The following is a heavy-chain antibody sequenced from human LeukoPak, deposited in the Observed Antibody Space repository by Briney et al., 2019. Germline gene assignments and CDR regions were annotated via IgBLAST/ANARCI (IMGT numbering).Heavy chain of an antibody. V-gene: IGHV1-8*01. D-gene: IGHD6-13*01. CDR1: GYTFTSYD. CDR3: ARVRPAAGRTGWFDAFDI. J-gene: IGHJ3*02. Sequence: ASVKVSCKASGYTFTSYDFNWLRQATGQGPEWMGWMNPNSGATGYAQKFQGRVTMTRSASINTAYMELSNLRSEDTAVYHCARVRPAAGRTGWFDAFDIWGQGTMVTVSS. CDR2: MNPNSGAT.